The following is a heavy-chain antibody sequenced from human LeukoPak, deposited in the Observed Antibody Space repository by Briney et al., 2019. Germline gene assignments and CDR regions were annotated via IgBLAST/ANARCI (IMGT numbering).Heavy chain of an antibody. D-gene: IGHD6-13*01. Sequence: GGSLRLSCAVSGFTVSNNYMSWVRQTPGTGLEWVGRIKSKTDGGTTDYAAPVKGRFTISRDDSKNTLYLQMNSLKTEDTAVYYCTTTNSSWSDWFDPWAREPWSPSPQ. CDR1: GFTVSNNY. CDR2: IKSKTDGGTT. V-gene: IGHV3-15*01. J-gene: IGHJ5*02. CDR3: TTTNSSWSDWFDP.